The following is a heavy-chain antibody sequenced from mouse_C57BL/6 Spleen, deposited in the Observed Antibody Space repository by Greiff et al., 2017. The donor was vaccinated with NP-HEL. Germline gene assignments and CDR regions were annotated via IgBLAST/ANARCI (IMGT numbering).Heavy chain of an antibody. CDR3: ARWIYYDYDEGPFFDY. CDR1: GYTFPDYY. J-gene: IGHJ2*01. D-gene: IGHD2-4*01. Sequence: VPLQPSGAELVRPGSSVQLSCKASGYTFPDYYLNWVKQRPGQGLELIARIYPGSGNTYYNEKFKGKATLTAEKSSSTAYMQLSSLTSEDSAVYFCARWIYYDYDEGPFFDYGGQGTTLTVSS. V-gene: IGHV1-76*01. CDR2: IYPGSGNT.